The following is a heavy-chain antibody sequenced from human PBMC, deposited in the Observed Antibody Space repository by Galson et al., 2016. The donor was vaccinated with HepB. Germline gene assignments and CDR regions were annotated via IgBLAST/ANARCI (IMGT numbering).Heavy chain of an antibody. J-gene: IGHJ6*03. Sequence: TLSLTCTVSGGSISSGTYYWNWVRQHPGKDLEWIGYISYSGATYYNPSLKSRVSISVDTSENQFSLKMTSVTAADTAVYYCARSLRNAGDYHYYMDVWGKGTTVSVSS. CDR3: ARSLRNAGDYHYYMDV. D-gene: IGHD7-27*01. V-gene: IGHV4-31*03. CDR1: GGSISSGTYY. CDR2: ISYSGAT.